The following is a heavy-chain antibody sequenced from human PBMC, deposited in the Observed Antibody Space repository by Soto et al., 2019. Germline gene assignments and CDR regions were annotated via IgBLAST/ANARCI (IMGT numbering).Heavy chain of an antibody. CDR3: AIRVWGQQLVNFDP. CDR2: MNPNSGNT. Sequence: QVQLVQSGAEVKKPGASVKVSCKASGYTFTSYDINWVRQATGQGLEWMGWMNPNSGNTGYAQKFQGRVTMTRNTAISTAYMELSSLRSEDTAVYYCAIRVWGQQLVNFDPWGQGTLVTVSS. J-gene: IGHJ5*02. CDR1: GYTFTSYD. V-gene: IGHV1-8*01. D-gene: IGHD6-13*01.